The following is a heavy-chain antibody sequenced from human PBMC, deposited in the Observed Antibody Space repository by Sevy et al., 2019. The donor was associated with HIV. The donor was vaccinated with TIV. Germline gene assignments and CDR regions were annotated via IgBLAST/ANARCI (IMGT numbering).Heavy chain of an antibody. CDR3: AREGGDCGGDCYNDY. V-gene: IGHV3-7*01. CDR1: GFTFSSYW. J-gene: IGHJ4*02. CDR2: IKQDGSEK. Sequence: GGSLRLSCAASGFTFSSYWMSWVRHAPGKGLEWVANIKQDGSEKYYVDSVKGRFTISRDNAKNSLYLQMNSLRAEDTAVYYCAREGGDCGGDCYNDYWGQGTLVTVSS. D-gene: IGHD2-21*02.